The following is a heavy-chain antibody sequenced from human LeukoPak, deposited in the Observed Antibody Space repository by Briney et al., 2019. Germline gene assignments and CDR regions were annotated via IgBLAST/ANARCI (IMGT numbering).Heavy chain of an antibody. V-gene: IGHV3-23*01. Sequence: GGSLRLSCAASGFTFSSYGMSWVRQAPGKGLEWVSAISGSGGSTYYADSVKGRFTISRDNSKNTLYLQMNSLRAEDTAVYYCAKAGRSYYGSGRRGGQKFDAFDIWGQGTMVTVSS. J-gene: IGHJ3*02. D-gene: IGHD3-10*01. CDR2: ISGSGGST. CDR1: GFTFSSYG. CDR3: AKAGRSYYGSGRRGGQKFDAFDI.